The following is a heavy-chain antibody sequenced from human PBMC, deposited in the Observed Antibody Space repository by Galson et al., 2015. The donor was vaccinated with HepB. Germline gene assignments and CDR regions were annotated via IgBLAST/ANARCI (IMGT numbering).Heavy chain of an antibody. D-gene: IGHD2-8*02. CDR3: AREYWGLYWYFDL. J-gene: IGHJ2*01. Sequence: SLRLSCAASGFTVSSNYMSWVRQAPGKGLEWVSVIYSGGSTYYADSVKGRFTISRDNSKNTLYLQMNSLRAEDTAVYYCAREYWGLYWYFDLWGRGTLVTVSS. CDR2: IYSGGST. CDR1: GFTVSSNY. V-gene: IGHV3-66*01.